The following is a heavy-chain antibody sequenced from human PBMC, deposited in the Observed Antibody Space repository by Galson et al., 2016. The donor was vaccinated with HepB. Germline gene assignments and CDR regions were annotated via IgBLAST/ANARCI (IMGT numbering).Heavy chain of an antibody. J-gene: IGHJ4*02. D-gene: IGHD3-22*01. Sequence: SLKLSCEASGFTFSSYEMNWVRQAPGKGLEWVSYISSNSNTIYYADYVKGRFTITRDNATNALYLQMNSLRAEDTAVYYCASYPGYFPGNWGLGTLVTVSS. CDR1: GFTFSSYE. CDR3: ASYPGYFPGN. CDR2: ISSNSNTI. V-gene: IGHV3-48*03.